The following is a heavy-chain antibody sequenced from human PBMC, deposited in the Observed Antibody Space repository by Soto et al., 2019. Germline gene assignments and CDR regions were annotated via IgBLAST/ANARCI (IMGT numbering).Heavy chain of an antibody. V-gene: IGHV3-74*01. D-gene: IGHD3-3*01. CDR1: GFTFSSYW. J-gene: IGHJ6*02. Sequence: GGSLRLSCAASGFTFSSYWMHWVRQAPGKGLVWVSRINSDGSSTSYADSVKGRFTISRDNAKNTLYLQMNSLRAEDTAVYYCARGSLEWLLDYYYYGMDVWGQGTTVTVSS. CDR3: ARGSLEWLLDYYYYGMDV. CDR2: INSDGSST.